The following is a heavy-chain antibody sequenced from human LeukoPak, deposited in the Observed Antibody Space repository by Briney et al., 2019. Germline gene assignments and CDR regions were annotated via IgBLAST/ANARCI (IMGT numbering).Heavy chain of an antibody. Sequence: GGPLRLSCAASGFTFSSYGMHWVRQAPGKGLEWVAFIRYDGSNKYYADSVKGRFTISRDNSKNTLYLQMNSLRAEDTAVYYCAKDGEVVAATPSYFDYWGQGTLVTVSS. D-gene: IGHD2-15*01. CDR2: IRYDGSNK. J-gene: IGHJ4*02. V-gene: IGHV3-30*02. CDR1: GFTFSSYG. CDR3: AKDGEVVAATPSYFDY.